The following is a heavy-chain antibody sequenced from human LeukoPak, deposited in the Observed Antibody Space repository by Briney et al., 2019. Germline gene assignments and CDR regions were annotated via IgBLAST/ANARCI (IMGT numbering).Heavy chain of an antibody. CDR3: ARDRGDTAMVMELD. Sequence: ASVKVSCKASGGTFSSYAISWVRQAPGQGLEWMGRIIPILGIANYAQKFQGRVTITADKSTSTAYMELSSLRSEDTAVYCCARDRGDTAMVMELDCGQRTLVTVSS. CDR2: IIPILGIA. CDR1: GGTFSSYA. V-gene: IGHV1-69*04. J-gene: IGHJ1*01. D-gene: IGHD5-18*01.